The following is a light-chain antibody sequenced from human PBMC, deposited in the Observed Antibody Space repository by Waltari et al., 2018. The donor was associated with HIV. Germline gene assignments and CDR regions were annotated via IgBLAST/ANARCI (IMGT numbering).Light chain of an antibody. CDR2: EVT. Sequence: QSALTQPASWSGLPGQPVTIPCTGTNSNVGSYNLVSWYQQHQGMTPKFIIYEVTQRPSGVSSRFSGSKSCNTASLTISGLQAEDEANYYCCSYTGTNPFLVFGGGTKLTVL. CDR3: CSYTGTNPFLV. CDR1: NSNVGSYNL. V-gene: IGLV2-23*02. J-gene: IGLJ3*02.